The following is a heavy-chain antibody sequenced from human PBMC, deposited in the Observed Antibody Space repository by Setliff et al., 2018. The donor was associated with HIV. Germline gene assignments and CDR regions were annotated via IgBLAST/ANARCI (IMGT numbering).Heavy chain of an antibody. CDR3: AKGPGFLTDF. V-gene: IGHV3-15*05. CDR1: GFTFSDAW. J-gene: IGHJ4*02. CDR2: IKTNGDGGTT. D-gene: IGHD3-3*01. Sequence: GGSLRLSCVASGFTFSDAWMSWVRQGPGRGLEWVGRIKTNGDGGTTNYAAPVKGRFTVSRDNAKNSVHLQMNSLRDEDTAVYYCAKGPGFLTDFWGQGTLVTVSS.